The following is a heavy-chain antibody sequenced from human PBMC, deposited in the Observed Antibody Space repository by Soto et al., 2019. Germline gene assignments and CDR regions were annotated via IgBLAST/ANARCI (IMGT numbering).Heavy chain of an antibody. J-gene: IGHJ2*01. V-gene: IGHV1-18*01. CDR1: GYTFTTYS. Sequence: QVQLVQSGPELKKPGASVNVSCKASGYTFTTYSIAWVRQVPGHGPEWMGWISAYNGNTNYIQRLQGRITMTRDTSTTPSHMQLRGLRPDDTAVYYCARAVYGGDSGSWYLDLWGRGTLVTVSS. CDR2: ISAYNGNT. CDR3: ARAVYGGDSGSWYLDL. D-gene: IGHD2-21*02.